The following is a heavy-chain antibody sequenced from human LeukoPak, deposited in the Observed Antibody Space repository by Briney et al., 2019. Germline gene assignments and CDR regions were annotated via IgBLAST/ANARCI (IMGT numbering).Heavy chain of an antibody. CDR2: IKTDGSIT. D-gene: IGHD3-16*01. V-gene: IGHV3-74*01. CDR1: GFTFSNYK. Sequence: GGSLRLSCAASGFTFSNYKMNWVRQAPGKGPVWVSRIKTDGSITDYADSVKGRFTISRDNAKNTLYLQMNSLRAEDTAVYYCVRASGTPAVVWASVFWFDPWGQGTLVTVSS. CDR3: VRASGTPAVVWASVFWFDP. J-gene: IGHJ5*02.